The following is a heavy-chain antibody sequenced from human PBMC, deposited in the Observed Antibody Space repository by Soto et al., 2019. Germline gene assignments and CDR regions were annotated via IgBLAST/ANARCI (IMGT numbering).Heavy chain of an antibody. J-gene: IGHJ5*02. CDR1: GYTFTSYG. Sequence: ASVKVSCKASGYTFTSYGIHWVRQAPGQRLEWMGWINAADGDTKYSPKFQGRVTITRDTSASTAYMELSSLRSEGTAVYYCVRRHVSATGIDWFDPWGQGTLVTVSS. V-gene: IGHV1-3*01. CDR2: INAADGDT. CDR3: VRRHVSATGIDWFDP. D-gene: IGHD6-13*01.